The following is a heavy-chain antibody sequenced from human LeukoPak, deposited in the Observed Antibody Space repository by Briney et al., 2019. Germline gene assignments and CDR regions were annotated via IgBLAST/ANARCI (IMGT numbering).Heavy chain of an antibody. Sequence: GGSLRLTCTGSGFTFSNYRMNWVRQAPGKGLEWISYSNAAGSPVSYAESVQGRFTISRDNAKNSLYLEMNSLRDDDTAVYYCARDRSSSVAGTFDFWGQGSLVTVSS. CDR3: ARDRSSSVAGTFDF. CDR1: GFTFSNYR. CDR2: SNAAGSPV. D-gene: IGHD6-19*01. J-gene: IGHJ4*02. V-gene: IGHV3-48*02.